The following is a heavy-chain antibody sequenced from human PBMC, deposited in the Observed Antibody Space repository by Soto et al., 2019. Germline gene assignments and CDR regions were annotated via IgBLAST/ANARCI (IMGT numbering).Heavy chain of an antibody. V-gene: IGHV3-30*18. CDR3: AKTGDSWSPDY. CDR2: ISYDGSKK. CDR1: GFTFSSYG. D-gene: IGHD6-13*01. J-gene: IGHJ4*02. Sequence: PGGSLRLSCAASGFTFSSYGIHWVRQAPGKGLEWVAVISYDGSKKNYLDSVKGRFTISRDNSKNTLYLQMNSLRAEDTAVYYCAKTGDSWSPDYWGQGTLVTVSS.